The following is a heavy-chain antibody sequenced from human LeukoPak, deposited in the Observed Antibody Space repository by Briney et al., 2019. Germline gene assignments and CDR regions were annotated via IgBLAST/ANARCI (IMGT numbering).Heavy chain of an antibody. V-gene: IGHV3-7*01. CDR1: GFTFSSYW. Sequence: GGSLRLSCAASGFTFSSYWMTWVRQTPGKGLEWVANIKQDGSEKYYVGSVKGRFTISRDNAKNSLYLQMNSLRAEDTAVYYCASLFGELNYYYYYGMDVWGQGTTVTVSS. CDR2: IKQDGSEK. CDR3: ASLFGELNYYYYYGMDV. J-gene: IGHJ6*02. D-gene: IGHD3-10*01.